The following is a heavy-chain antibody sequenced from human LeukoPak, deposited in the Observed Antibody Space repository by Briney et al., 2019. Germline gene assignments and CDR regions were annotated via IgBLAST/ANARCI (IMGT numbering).Heavy chain of an antibody. V-gene: IGHV1-18*01. CDR1: GYDFINYG. J-gene: IGHJ4*02. CDR3: ARGGPFPSSSSSREYYLDY. D-gene: IGHD6-6*01. Sequence: ASVKVSCXASGYDFINYGISWVRQAPGQGLEWMGWRSIYNGNTDYKLQGRVTMTTDTLTSTAYMEVRSLRSDDTAVYYCARGGPFPSSSSSREYYLDYWGQGTLVTVSS. CDR2: RSIYNGNT.